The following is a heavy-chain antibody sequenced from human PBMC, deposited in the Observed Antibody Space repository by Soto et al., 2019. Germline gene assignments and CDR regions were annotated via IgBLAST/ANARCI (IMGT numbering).Heavy chain of an antibody. CDR3: AEWNILDYHGMDV. D-gene: IGHD1-1*01. Sequence: PGGSLRLSCAASGFTFSSYWMSWVRQAPGKGLEWVANIKQDGSEKYYVDSVKGRLTISRDNAKNSLYLQMNSLRAEDTAVYYCAEWNILDYHGMDVWGQGTTVTVSS. V-gene: IGHV3-7*01. J-gene: IGHJ6*02. CDR1: GFTFSSYW. CDR2: IKQDGSEK.